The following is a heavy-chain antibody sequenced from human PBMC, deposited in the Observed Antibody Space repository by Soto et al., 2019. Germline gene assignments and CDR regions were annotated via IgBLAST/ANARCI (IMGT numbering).Heavy chain of an antibody. D-gene: IGHD3-9*01. CDR2: IYYSGST. Sequence: PSETLSLTCTVSGGSISSSSYYWGWIRQPPGKGLEWIGSIYYSGSTYYNPSLKSRVTISVDTSKNQFSLKLSSVTAADTAVYYCARHGGWRYFDWSASYNWFDPWGQGTLVTVSS. V-gene: IGHV4-39*01. CDR3: ARHGGWRYFDWSASYNWFDP. CDR1: GGSISSSSYY. J-gene: IGHJ5*02.